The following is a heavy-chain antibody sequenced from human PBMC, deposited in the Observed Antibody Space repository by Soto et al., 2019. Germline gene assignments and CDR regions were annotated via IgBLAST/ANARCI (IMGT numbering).Heavy chain of an antibody. CDR3: AMAPIAAASH. D-gene: IGHD6-13*01. Sequence: GGSLRLSCAASGFTFSDYYMSWIRQAPGKGLEWVSYISSSSSYTNYADSVKGRFTISRDNAKNSLYLQMNSLRAEDTAVYYCAMAPIAAASHWGQGTLVTVSS. J-gene: IGHJ4*02. CDR1: GFTFSDYY. CDR2: ISSSSSYT. V-gene: IGHV3-11*06.